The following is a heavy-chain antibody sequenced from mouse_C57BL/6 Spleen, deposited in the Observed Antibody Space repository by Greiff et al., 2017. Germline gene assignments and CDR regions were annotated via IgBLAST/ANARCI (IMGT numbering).Heavy chain of an antibody. V-gene: IGHV1-74*01. J-gene: IGHJ4*01. Sequence: QVQLQQPGAELVKPGASVKVSCKASGYTFTSYWMHWVKQRPGQGLEWLGRIHPSDSDTTYNQQFKGTATLTLDKSSRTAYMQLSSLTSEDSAGYYCAIGAGRGGARDYWGQGTSVTVSS. CDR2: IHPSDSDT. D-gene: IGHD6-1*01. CDR1: GYTFTSYW. CDR3: AIGAGRGGARDY.